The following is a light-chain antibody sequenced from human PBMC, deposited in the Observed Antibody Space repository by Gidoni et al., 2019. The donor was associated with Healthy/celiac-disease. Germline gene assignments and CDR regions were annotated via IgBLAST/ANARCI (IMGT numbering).Light chain of an antibody. CDR3: QQANSFPVS. CDR2: AAS. CDR1: PGISSW. J-gene: IGKJ2*03. Sequence: QMNQSPSSVSASVGERVTITCRASPGISSWLAWYQQKPGKAPKLLIYAASSLQSGVPSRFSGSGSGTDFTLTISSLQPEDFATYYCQQANSFPVSFGQGTKLEIK. V-gene: IGKV1-12*01.